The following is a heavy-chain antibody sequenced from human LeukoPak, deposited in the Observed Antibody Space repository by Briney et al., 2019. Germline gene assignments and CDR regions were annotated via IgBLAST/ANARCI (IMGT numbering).Heavy chain of an antibody. D-gene: IGHD5-24*01. J-gene: IGHJ4*02. CDR3: ARVGDREMATIFSSPVGALVY. CDR2: IIPIFGTA. CDR1: GYTFTSYA. V-gene: IGHV1-69*13. Sequence: SVKVSCKASGYTFTSYAMNWVRQAPGQGLEWMGGIIPIFGTANYAQKFQGRVTITADESTSTAYMELSSLRSEDTAVYYCARVGDREMATIFSSPVGALVYWGQGTLVTVSS.